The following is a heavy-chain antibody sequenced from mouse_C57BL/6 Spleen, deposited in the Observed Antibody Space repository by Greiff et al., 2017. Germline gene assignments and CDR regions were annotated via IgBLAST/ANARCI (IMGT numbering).Heavy chain of an antibody. CDR2: ISDGGSYT. Sequence: EVKLMESGGGLVKPGGSLKLSCAASGFTFSSYAMSWVRQTPEKRLEWVATISDGGSYTYYPDNVTGRFTISRDNAKTNLYLQMSHLKSEDTAMYYCAREGYYGRRGRYYAMDYWGQGTSVTVSS. V-gene: IGHV5-4*01. J-gene: IGHJ4*01. CDR3: AREGYYGRRGRYYAMDY. CDR1: GFTFSSYA. D-gene: IGHD1-1*01.